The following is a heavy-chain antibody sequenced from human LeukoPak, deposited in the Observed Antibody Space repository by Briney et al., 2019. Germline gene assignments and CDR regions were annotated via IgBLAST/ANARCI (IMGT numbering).Heavy chain of an antibody. J-gene: IGHJ4*02. V-gene: IGHV3-15*01. Sequence: GGSLTLACAASGFTFSNTWRSWVRQAPGKGREGVGRIKSKTADGTTDSAATVKPRFTISRDDSKNTLYLQMNSLKTEDTAVYYSTAHGVAGWDFDYWGQGTLVTVSS. CDR1: GFTFSNTW. CDR3: TAHGVAGWDFDY. CDR2: IKSKTADGTT. D-gene: IGHD6-19*01.